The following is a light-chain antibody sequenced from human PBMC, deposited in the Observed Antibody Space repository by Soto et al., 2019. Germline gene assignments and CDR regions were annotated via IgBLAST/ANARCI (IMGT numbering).Light chain of an antibody. Sequence: EIVMTQSPATLSVSPGERATLSCRASQSVSSTYLAWYRQKPGQAPRLLIYGASSRATGIPDRFSGSGSGTDFTLIISRLEPEDFAVYYCQQYAGSPWTFGQGTKV. CDR3: QQYAGSPWT. J-gene: IGKJ1*01. CDR2: GAS. CDR1: QSVSSTY. V-gene: IGKV3-20*01.